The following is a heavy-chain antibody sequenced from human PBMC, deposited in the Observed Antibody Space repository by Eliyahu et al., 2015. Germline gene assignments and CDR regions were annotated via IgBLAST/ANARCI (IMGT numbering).Heavy chain of an antibody. J-gene: IGHJ3*02. Sequence: QVQLVESGGGVVQPGRSLRLSXAAXXFTFXSYGMXWVRQAPGKGXEWVAVXSYDGSNKYYADSVKGRFTISRDNSKNTLYLQMNSLRAEDTAVYYCARTDYEDAFDIWGQGTMVTVSS. CDR3: ARTDYEDAFDI. D-gene: IGHD3-22*01. V-gene: IGHV3-30*03. CDR2: XSYDGSNK. CDR1: XFTFXSYG.